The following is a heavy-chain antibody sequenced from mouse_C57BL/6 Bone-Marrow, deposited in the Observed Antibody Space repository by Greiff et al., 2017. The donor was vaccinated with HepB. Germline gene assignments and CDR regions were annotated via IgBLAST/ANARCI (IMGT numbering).Heavy chain of an antibody. Sequence: QVQLQQSGAELVRPGASVTLSCKASGYTFTDYEMHWVKQTPVHGLEWIGAIDPETGGTAYNQKFKGKAILTADKSSSTAYMELRSLTSEDSAVYYCTIHGYDEGFDYWGQGTTLTVSS. J-gene: IGHJ2*01. V-gene: IGHV1-15*01. CDR1: GYTFTDYE. D-gene: IGHD2-2*01. CDR2: IDPETGGT. CDR3: TIHGYDEGFDY.